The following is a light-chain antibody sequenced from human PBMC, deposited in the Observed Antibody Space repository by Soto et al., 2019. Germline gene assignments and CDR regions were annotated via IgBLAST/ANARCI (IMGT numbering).Light chain of an antibody. V-gene: IGLV2-14*02. J-gene: IGLJ1*01. CDR3: SSYAGSNNFEV. CDR2: EVN. CDR1: SSDVGTYNL. Sequence: QSVLTQPASVSGSPGQSITISCTGTSSDVGTYNLVSWYQQRPGKAPKLMIYEVNKRPSGVPDRFSGSKSGNTASLTVSGLQAEDEADYYCSSYAGSNNFEVFGTGTKVTVL.